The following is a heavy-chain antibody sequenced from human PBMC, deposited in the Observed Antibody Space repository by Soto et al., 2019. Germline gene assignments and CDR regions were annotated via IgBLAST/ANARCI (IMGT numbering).Heavy chain of an antibody. CDR3: ARDLWYAPDY. J-gene: IGHJ4*02. D-gene: IGHD6-13*01. V-gene: IGHV1-3*01. CDR2: INAGTGIA. CDR1: GYTFTRYA. Sequence: QVQLVQSGAGVKKPGASVKLSCKASGYTFTRYAIHWVRQAPGHGLEWLGWINAGTGIATYSQRFQGRVTITSDTSATTSYMELSSLTSEDTAGYFCARDLWYAPDYWGQGTLVTVSS.